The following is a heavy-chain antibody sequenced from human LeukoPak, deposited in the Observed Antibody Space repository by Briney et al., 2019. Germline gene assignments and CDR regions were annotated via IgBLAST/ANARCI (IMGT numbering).Heavy chain of an antibody. CDR2: IIPIFGTA. D-gene: IGHD3-22*01. Sequence: GASVKVSCKASGGTFSSYAISWVRQAPGQGLEWMGGIIPIFGTANYAQKFQGRVTITADKSTSTAYMELSSLRSEDTAVYYCASHDSSGKNDYWGQGNLVTVSS. V-gene: IGHV1-69*06. CDR1: GGTFSSYA. J-gene: IGHJ4*02. CDR3: ASHDSSGKNDY.